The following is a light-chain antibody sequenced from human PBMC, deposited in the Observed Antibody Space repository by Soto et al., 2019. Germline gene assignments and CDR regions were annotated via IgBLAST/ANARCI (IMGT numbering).Light chain of an antibody. CDR2: SNN. CDR3: AAWDDSLNAVV. J-gene: IGLJ2*01. CDR1: SSNIGINT. V-gene: IGLV1-44*01. Sequence: QTVVTQPPSASGTPGQRVTFSCSGSSSNIGINTVNWYQQLPGTAPKLLIYSNNHRPSGVPARFSGSKSGTSASLAISGLQSEDEADYYCAAWDDSLNAVVFGGGTKLTVL.